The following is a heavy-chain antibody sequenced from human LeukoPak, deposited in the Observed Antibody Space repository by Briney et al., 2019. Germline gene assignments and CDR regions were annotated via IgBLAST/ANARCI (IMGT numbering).Heavy chain of an antibody. V-gene: IGHV3-21*01. J-gene: IGHJ3*02. D-gene: IGHD6-13*01. CDR3: ARGDSSSIYDAFDI. Sequence: NTGGSLRLSCAASGFTFSSYSMNWVRQAPGEGLEWVLFISSSSTYIYYADSVKGRFTISRDNAKSSLYLQMKSLRAEDTAVYYCARGDSSSIYDAFDIWGQGTMITVSS. CDR1: GFTFSSYS. CDR2: ISSSSTYI.